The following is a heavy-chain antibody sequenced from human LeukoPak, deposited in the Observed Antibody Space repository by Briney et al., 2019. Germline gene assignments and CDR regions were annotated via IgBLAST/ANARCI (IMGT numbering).Heavy chain of an antibody. J-gene: IGHJ6*03. CDR1: GFTFSGSA. V-gene: IGHV3-73*01. CDR3: TRHDGDYHYYYYMDV. D-gene: IGHD4-17*01. Sequence: PGGSLRLSCAASGFTFSGSAMHWVRQASGKGLEWVGRIRSKANSYATAYAASVKGRFTISRDDSKNTAYLQMNSLKTEDTAVYYCTRHDGDYHYYYYMDVWGKGTTVTVSS. CDR2: IRSKANSYAT.